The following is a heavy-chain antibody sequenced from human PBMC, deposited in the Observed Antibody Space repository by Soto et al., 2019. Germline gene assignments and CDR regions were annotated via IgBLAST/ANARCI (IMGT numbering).Heavy chain of an antibody. CDR3: ARDLMGATAFDY. D-gene: IGHD1-26*01. Sequence: EVQLVESGGGLVQPGGSLGLSCAASGFTFTGYCMSWVRQAPGKGLEWVANIKQDGSGKYYVDSVKGRFTIYRDNAKKSLDLQMNSLRTEDTAVYYCARDLMGATAFDYWGQGTLVTVSS. V-gene: IGHV3-7*03. J-gene: IGHJ4*02. CDR1: GFTFTGYC. CDR2: IKQDGSGK.